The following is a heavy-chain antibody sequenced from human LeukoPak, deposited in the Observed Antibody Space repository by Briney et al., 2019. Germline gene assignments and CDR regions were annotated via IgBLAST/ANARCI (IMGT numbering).Heavy chain of an antibody. Sequence: PGGALRLSCAASGFTFSSYGMHWVRQAPGKGLEGVAVICCDGSNKYYADSVKGRFTISRENSKNTLYLQMNSVRAEDTAVYYCARLPLWLGELWLYGMDVWGQGTTVTVSS. CDR2: ICCDGSNK. CDR1: GFTFSSYG. CDR3: ARLPLWLGELWLYGMDV. V-gene: IGHV3-33*01. D-gene: IGHD3-10*01. J-gene: IGHJ6*02.